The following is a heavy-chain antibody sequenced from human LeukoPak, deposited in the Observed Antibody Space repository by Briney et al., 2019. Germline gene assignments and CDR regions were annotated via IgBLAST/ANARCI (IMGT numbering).Heavy chain of an antibody. CDR2: ISSSSSSI. J-gene: IGHJ5*02. V-gene: IGHV3-21*01. CDR3: AKVVYDSSGYNWFDP. Sequence: GGSLRLSCAASGFTFSSYSMNWVRKAPGKGLEWVSYISSSSSSIYYADSVKGRFTISRDNAKNSLYLQMNSLRVEDTAVYYCAKVVYDSSGYNWFDPWGQGTLVTVSS. D-gene: IGHD3-22*01. CDR1: GFTFSSYS.